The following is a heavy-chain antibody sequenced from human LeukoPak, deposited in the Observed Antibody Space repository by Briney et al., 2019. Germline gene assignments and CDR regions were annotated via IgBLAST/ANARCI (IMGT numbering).Heavy chain of an antibody. D-gene: IGHD3-16*01. CDR3: ARLKIDY. V-gene: IGHV3-23*01. Sequence: GGSLRLSCAASGFTFDTSAINWVRQAPGRGLQWVSGISAAANTFYVDSVKGRFTISRDNSKNTVYLQINSLRAEDTAVYYCARLKIDYWGQGVLVTVSS. CDR1: GFTFDTSA. CDR2: ISAAANT. J-gene: IGHJ4*02.